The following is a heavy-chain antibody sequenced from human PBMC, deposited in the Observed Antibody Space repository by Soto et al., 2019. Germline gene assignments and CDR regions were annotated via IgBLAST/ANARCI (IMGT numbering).Heavy chain of an antibody. Sequence: QVQLVESGGGVVQPGRSLRLSCAASGFTFSSYAMHWVRQAPGKGLEWVAVISYDGSNKYYADSVKGRFTISRDNSKNTLYLQMNSLRAEDAAVYYCARDPARGSGSYGAFDIWGQGTMVTVSS. CDR1: GFTFSSYA. CDR2: ISYDGSNK. CDR3: ARDPARGSGSYGAFDI. J-gene: IGHJ3*02. D-gene: IGHD1-26*01. V-gene: IGHV3-30-3*01.